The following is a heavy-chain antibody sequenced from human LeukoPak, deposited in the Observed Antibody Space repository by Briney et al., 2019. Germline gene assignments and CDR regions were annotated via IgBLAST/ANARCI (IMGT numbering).Heavy chain of an antibody. Sequence: TGGSLRLSCAVSGLSFSNAWMSWVRQAAGKGLEWVGRIKSKADDGTIDYAAPVKGRFTISRDESKNTMYLQMNSLKTEDTAVCYCTTGERRFDSSGYYPYYFDYWGQGTPVTVSS. CDR3: TTGERRFDSSGYYPYYFDY. D-gene: IGHD3-22*01. V-gene: IGHV3-15*01. CDR2: IKSKADDGTI. CDR1: GLSFSNAW. J-gene: IGHJ4*01.